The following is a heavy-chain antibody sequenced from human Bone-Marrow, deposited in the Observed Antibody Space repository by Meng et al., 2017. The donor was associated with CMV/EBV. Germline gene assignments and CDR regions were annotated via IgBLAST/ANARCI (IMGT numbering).Heavy chain of an antibody. CDR2: IRSGTGAT. D-gene: IGHD7-27*01. Sequence: CETSGYSFTEGYLHGIRQAPGQGLEWMGWIRSGTGATHYARDFQGRVTITRDTSISTLYLELTSLTSDDTGIYYCARDGHWGPDYWGQGALITVSS. CDR1: GYSFTEGY. CDR3: ARDGHWGPDY. J-gene: IGHJ4*02. V-gene: IGHV1-2*02.